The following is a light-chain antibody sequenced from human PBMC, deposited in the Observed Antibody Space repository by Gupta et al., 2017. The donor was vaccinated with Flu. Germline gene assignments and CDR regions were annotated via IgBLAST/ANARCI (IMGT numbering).Light chain of an antibody. CDR3: QQYYSTPYS. V-gene: IGKV4-1*01. Sequence: INCKSSQSVLYSSNNKNYLAWYQQKPGQPPKLLIYWASTRESGVPDRFSGSESGTDFTLTISSLQAEDVAVYYCQQYYSTPYSFGQGTKLEIK. J-gene: IGKJ2*03. CDR1: QSVLYSSNNKNY. CDR2: WAS.